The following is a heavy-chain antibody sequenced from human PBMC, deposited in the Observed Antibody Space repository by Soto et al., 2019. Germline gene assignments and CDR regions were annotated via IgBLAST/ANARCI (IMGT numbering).Heavy chain of an antibody. CDR3: SRSLNS. J-gene: IGHJ4*02. Sequence: GGSLRLSCAASGFTFSTYWMDWVRQTPGKGLEWVANINQDGSEKNYVDSVKGRFTIYRDNAKNSLYLQMSSLTAEDSALYYCSRSLNSWGQGTLATVSS. CDR2: INQDGSEK. CDR1: GFTFSTYW. V-gene: IGHV3-7*01.